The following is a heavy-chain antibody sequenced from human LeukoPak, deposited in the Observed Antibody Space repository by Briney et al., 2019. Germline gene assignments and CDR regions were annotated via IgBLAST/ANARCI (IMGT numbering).Heavy chain of an antibody. V-gene: IGHV4-59*08. J-gene: IGHJ1*01. CDR3: AGGGIAVAGNRKYFQH. CDR1: GGSISSYY. D-gene: IGHD6-19*01. CDR2: IYYSGSI. Sequence: PSETLSLTCTVSGGSISSYYWSWIRQPPGKGLEWIGYIYYSGSINYNPSLKSRVTISVDTSKNQFSLKLSSVTAADTAVYYCAGGGIAVAGNRKYFQHWGQGTLVTVSS.